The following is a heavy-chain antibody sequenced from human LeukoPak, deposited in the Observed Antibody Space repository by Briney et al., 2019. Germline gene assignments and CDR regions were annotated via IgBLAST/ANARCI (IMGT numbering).Heavy chain of an antibody. J-gene: IGHJ4*02. CDR3: ASQAKGSESYYRDY. CDR2: INPSGGST. CDR1: GYTFTSYY. Sequence: ASVKVSCKASGYTFTSYYMHWVRQAPGQGLEWMGIINPSGGSTNYAQKFQGRVTMTRDTSASTVYMELSSLRSEDTAAYYCASQAKGSESYYRDYWGQGTLVTVSS. D-gene: IGHD3-10*01. V-gene: IGHV1-46*01.